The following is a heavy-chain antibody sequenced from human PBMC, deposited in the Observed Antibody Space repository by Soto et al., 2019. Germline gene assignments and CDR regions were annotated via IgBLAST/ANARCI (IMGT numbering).Heavy chain of an antibody. CDR3: AREGSNYYGMDV. CDR1: GYTFTNDY. CDR2: SNPSGGST. Sequence: QVQLVQSGAEVKKPGASVKVACKASGYTFTNDYMHWVRQAPGQGVEWMGVSNPSGGSTTYAQKFQGRVTMTRDMSTSTVYMELSSLRSEDTTVYYCAREGSNYYGMDVWGQGTTVTVSS. J-gene: IGHJ6*02. V-gene: IGHV1-46*01.